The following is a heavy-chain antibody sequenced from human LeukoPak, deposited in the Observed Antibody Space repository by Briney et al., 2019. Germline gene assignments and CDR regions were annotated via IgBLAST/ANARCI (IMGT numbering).Heavy chain of an antibody. CDR2: INHSGGT. CDR3: ARALVEPYYMDV. V-gene: IGHV4-34*01. CDR1: GGSFSGYS. J-gene: IGHJ6*03. D-gene: IGHD3-16*01. Sequence: SETLSLTCAVYGGSFSGYSWNWIRQPPVKGLEWIGEINHSGGTNYNPSLKSRVTISVDTSKKQFSLKLSSVTAADTAVYYCARALVEPYYMDVWGKGTTVTVSS.